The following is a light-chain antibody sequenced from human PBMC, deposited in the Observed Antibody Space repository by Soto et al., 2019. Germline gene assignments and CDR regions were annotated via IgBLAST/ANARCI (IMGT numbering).Light chain of an antibody. Sequence: QSVLTQPPSASGSPGQSVTISCTGTSSDVGGNKYVSWYQQHPGKAPKLMIYEVNKRPSGVPDRFSGSKSGNSASLTVSGLQAEYEADYYCCSYAGSDIHFVFGTGTKLTVL. CDR1: SSDVGGNKY. J-gene: IGLJ1*01. V-gene: IGLV2-8*01. CDR2: EVN. CDR3: CSYAGSDIHFV.